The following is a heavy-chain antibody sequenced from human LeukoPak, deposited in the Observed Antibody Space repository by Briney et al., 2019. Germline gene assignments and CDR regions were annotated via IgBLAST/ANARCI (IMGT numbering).Heavy chain of an antibody. CDR2: ISGSGGTT. J-gene: IGHJ4*02. CDR1: GFTFSSYA. CDR3: AKPAYDEEGRYFDWPLDY. D-gene: IGHD3-9*01. Sequence: GGSLRLSCAASGFTFSSYAMSWVRQAPGKGLEWVSVISGSGGTTYYADSVKGRFTISRDNSKNTLYLQMNSLRAEDTAVYYCAKPAYDEEGRYFDWPLDYWGQGTLVTVSS. V-gene: IGHV3-23*01.